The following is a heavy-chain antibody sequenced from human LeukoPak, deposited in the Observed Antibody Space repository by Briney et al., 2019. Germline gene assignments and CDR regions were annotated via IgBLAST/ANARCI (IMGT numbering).Heavy chain of an antibody. CDR1: GGTFSSYA. CDR3: AIVMDDYGDRDY. V-gene: IGHV1-69*13. D-gene: IGHD4-17*01. J-gene: IGHJ4*02. Sequence: ASVKVSCKASGGTFSSYAISWVRQAPGQGLERMGGIIPIFGTANYAQKFQGRVTITADESTSTAYMELSSLRSEDTAVYYCAIVMDDYGDRDYWGQGTLVTVSS. CDR2: IIPIFGTA.